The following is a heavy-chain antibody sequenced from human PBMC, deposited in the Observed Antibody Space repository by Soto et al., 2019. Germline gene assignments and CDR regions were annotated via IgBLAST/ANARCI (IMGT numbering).Heavy chain of an antibody. CDR3: ARESRGFDP. J-gene: IGHJ5*02. CDR2: ISSRSSTNI. CDR1: GFSFSNYN. V-gene: IGHV3-21*01. Sequence: EVQLVESGGGLVNPGGSLRLSCVASGFSFSNYNMNWVRQAPGKGLEWVSSISSRSSTNIYYADSVKGRFTISRDNAKNSLYLQMNSLRAEDTAVYYCARESRGFDPWGQGTLVAVSS.